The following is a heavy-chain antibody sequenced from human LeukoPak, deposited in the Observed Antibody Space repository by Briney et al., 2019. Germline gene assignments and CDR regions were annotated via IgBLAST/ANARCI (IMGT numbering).Heavy chain of an antibody. CDR3: ARAGKSPPHYFFDY. Sequence: SQTLSLTCTVSGGSISSGDYYWGWIRQPPGKGLEWIGSIYYSGSTYYNPSLKSRFTISVDTSKNQFSLKESSVTAADTAVYYCARAGKSPPHYFFDYWGQGTLVTVSS. V-gene: IGHV4-39*07. J-gene: IGHJ4*02. CDR2: IYYSGST. CDR1: GGSISSGDYY.